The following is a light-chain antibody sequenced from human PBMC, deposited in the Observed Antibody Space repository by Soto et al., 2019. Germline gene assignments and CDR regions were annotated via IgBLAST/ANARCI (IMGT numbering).Light chain of an antibody. CDR3: ATWDDSLSGYV. J-gene: IGLJ1*01. Sequence: QSVLTQPPSASGTPGQRVTISCSGSSFNIGSNYVYWYQQLPGAAPKLLIYSNSQRPSGVPDRFSGSKSGTSAPLAISGLRSEDEADYYCATWDDSLSGYVFGAGTKLTVL. CDR1: SFNIGSNY. CDR2: SNS. V-gene: IGLV1-47*02.